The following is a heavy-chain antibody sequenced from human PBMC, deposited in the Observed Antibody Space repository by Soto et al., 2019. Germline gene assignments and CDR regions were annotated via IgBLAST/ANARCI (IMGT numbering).Heavy chain of an antibody. D-gene: IGHD5-12*01. CDR1: GGSISSGGYY. Sequence: QVQLQESGPGLVKPSQTLSLTCTVSGGSISSGGYYWSWIRQHPGKGLEWIGYIYYSGSTYYNPSLKSRVTISGDTSKNQFSLKLSSVTAADTAVYYCARDSLDSGYDYGAGVYYYYMDVWGKGTTVTVSS. J-gene: IGHJ6*03. CDR3: ARDSLDSGYDYGAGVYYYYMDV. V-gene: IGHV4-31*03. CDR2: IYYSGST.